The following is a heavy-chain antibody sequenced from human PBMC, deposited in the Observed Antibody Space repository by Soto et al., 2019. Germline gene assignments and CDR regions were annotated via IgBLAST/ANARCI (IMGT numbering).Heavy chain of an antibody. CDR3: ARDWPGNYGDFFDY. CDR1: GYTFTSYG. CDR2: ISAYNGNT. J-gene: IGHJ4*01. V-gene: IGHV1-18*01. Sequence: ASVKVSCKASGYTFTSYGISWVRQAPGQGLEWMGWISAYNGNTNYARKLQGRVTMTADTSTSTAYMELWSLMSDDTAVYYCARDWPGNYGDFFDYWGHGTLVTVSS. D-gene: IGHD4-17*01.